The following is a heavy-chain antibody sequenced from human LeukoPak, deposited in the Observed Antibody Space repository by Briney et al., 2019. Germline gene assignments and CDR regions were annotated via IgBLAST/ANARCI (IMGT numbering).Heavy chain of an antibody. D-gene: IGHD6-6*01. Sequence: GGSLRLSCAASGFTFTTYAMSWVRQAPGKGLEWVAGISGSGGTGTNYADSVKGRFTISRDNSKNTLYLQMNSLRVEDTAVYYCAKCGSIAARPLVSWGQGTLVTVSS. V-gene: IGHV3-23*01. J-gene: IGHJ5*02. CDR2: ISGSGGTGT. CDR1: GFTFTTYA. CDR3: AKCGSIAARPLVS.